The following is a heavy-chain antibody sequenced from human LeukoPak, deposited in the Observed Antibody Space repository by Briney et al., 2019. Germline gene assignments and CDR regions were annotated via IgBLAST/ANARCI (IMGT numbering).Heavy chain of an antibody. Sequence: GASVKVSCKASGYTFIGYYMHWIRQAPGQGLEYMGWINPNNGGTNYTQKFQGRVTMTRDTSISTAYMELSSLRSDDTAVYYCARARGDIVVVPAAIWFDPWGQGTLVTVSS. CDR3: ARARGDIVVVPAAIWFDP. D-gene: IGHD2-2*01. V-gene: IGHV1-2*02. CDR2: INPNNGGT. CDR1: GYTFIGYY. J-gene: IGHJ5*02.